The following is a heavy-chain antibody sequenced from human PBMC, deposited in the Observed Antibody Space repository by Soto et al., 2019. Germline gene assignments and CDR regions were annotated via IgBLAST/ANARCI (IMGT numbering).Heavy chain of an antibody. Sequence: PGGSLRLSCAASGFTFSSYGMHWVRQAPGKGLEWVAVISYDGSNKYYADSVKGRFTISRGNSKNTLYLQMNSLRAEDTAVYYCAKSAGAAAGYYFDYWGQGTLVTVSS. CDR1: GFTFSSYG. CDR3: AKSAGAAAGYYFDY. D-gene: IGHD6-13*01. V-gene: IGHV3-30*18. CDR2: ISYDGSNK. J-gene: IGHJ4*02.